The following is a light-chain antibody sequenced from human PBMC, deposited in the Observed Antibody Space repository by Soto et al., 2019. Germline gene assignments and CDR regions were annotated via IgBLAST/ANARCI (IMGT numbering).Light chain of an antibody. V-gene: IGKV3D-20*02. J-gene: IGKJ5*01. CDR3: QQRSNWPPIT. CDR1: QSVSSSY. Sequence: EIVLTQSPGTLSLSPGERATLSCRASQSVSSSYLAWYQQKPGQAPRLLIFDASSRATGISDRFSGSGSGTDFTLTISRLEPEDFAVYYCQQRSNWPPITFGQGTRLEIK. CDR2: DAS.